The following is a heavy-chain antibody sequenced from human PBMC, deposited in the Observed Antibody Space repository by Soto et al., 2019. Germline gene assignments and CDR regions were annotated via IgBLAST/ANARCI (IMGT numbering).Heavy chain of an antibody. J-gene: IGHJ4*02. CDR1: GFTFSSYA. Sequence: EVQLLESGGGLVQPGGSLRLSCAASGFTFSSYAMSWVRQAPGKGLEWVSAISGSGGSTYYADSVKGRFTISRDNSKNTLYLQMNSLRAEDTAVYYCARDAFWSGYYRPGFDYWGQGTLVTVSS. CDR3: ARDAFWSGYYRPGFDY. V-gene: IGHV3-23*01. CDR2: ISGSGGST. D-gene: IGHD3-3*01.